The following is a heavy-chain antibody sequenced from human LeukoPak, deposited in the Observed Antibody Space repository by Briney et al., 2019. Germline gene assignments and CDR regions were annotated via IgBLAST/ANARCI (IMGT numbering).Heavy chain of an antibody. D-gene: IGHD4-17*01. J-gene: IGHJ6*02. CDR1: GGSISSGGYS. Sequence: SETLSLTCAVSGGSISSGGYSWSWIRQPPGKGLEWIGYIYHSGSTYYNPSLKSRVTISVGRSKNQFSLKLSSVTAADTAVYYCARGPYGDYGTHYYYGMDVWGQGTTVTVSS. CDR2: IYHSGST. V-gene: IGHV4-30-2*01. CDR3: ARGPYGDYGTHYYYGMDV.